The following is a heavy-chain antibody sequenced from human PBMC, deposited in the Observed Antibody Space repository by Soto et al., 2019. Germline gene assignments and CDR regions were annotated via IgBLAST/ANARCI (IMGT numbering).Heavy chain of an antibody. D-gene: IGHD2-15*01. J-gene: IGHJ5*02. CDR1: GYTFTSYD. V-gene: IGHV1-8*01. CDR3: AATSGQNEGYNWFDP. CDR2: MNPNSGNT. Sequence: QVQLVQSGAEVKKPGASVKVPCKASGYTFTSYDINWVRQATGQGLEWMGWMNPNSGNTGYAQKFQGRVTMTRNTSISTAYMELSSLRSEDTAVYYCAATSGQNEGYNWFDPWGQGTLVTVSS.